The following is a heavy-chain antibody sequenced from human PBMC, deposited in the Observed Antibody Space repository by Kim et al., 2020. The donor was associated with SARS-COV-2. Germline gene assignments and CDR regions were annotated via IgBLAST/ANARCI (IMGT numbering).Heavy chain of an antibody. J-gene: IGHJ3*02. CDR1: GHTFTSYY. D-gene: IGHD5-12*01. V-gene: IGHV1-46*03. CDR3: ARDPSGYEDAFDI. Sequence: ASVKVSCKASGHTFTSYYIQWVRQAPGQGLEWMGIINPSGTTSYAQKFQGRVTMIRDTSTSTVYMELSSLRSSDTAVYFCARDPSGYEDAFDIWGQGTMVTVSS. CDR2: INPSGTT.